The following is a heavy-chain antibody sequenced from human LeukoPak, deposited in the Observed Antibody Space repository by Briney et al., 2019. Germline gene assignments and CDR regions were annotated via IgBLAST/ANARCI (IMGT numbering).Heavy chain of an antibody. CDR2: INPNSGGT. V-gene: IGHV1-2*02. Sequence: ASVTVSCKASGYTFTGYYMHWVRQAPGQGLEWMGWINPNSGGTNYAQKFQGRVTMTRDTSISTAYMELSRLRSDDTAVYYCATEPYYYDSSGYRGAWDYWGQGTLVTVSS. CDR3: ATEPYYYDSSGYRGAWDY. D-gene: IGHD3-22*01. J-gene: IGHJ4*02. CDR1: GYTFTGYY.